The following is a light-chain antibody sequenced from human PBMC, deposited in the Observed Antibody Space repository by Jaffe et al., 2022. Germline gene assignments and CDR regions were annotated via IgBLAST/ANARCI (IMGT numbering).Light chain of an antibody. CDR2: DAS. J-gene: IGKJ4*01. CDR3: QQRGNWPPT. CDR1: QSVSSY. Sequence: DIVLTQSPATLSLSPGERATLSCRASQSVSSYLAWYQQKPGQAPRLLIYDASNRATGIPARFSGSGSGTDFTLTISSLEPEDFAVYYCQQRGNWPPTFGGGTKVEIK. V-gene: IGKV3-11*01.